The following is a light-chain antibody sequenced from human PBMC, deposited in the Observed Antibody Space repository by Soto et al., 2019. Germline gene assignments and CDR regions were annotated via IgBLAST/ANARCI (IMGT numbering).Light chain of an antibody. J-gene: IGKJ2*01. Sequence: EIVVRRFPATLSLSPGERATLSCRASQSIDPYLARYQQKPGQVPRLLIYDASNWATGIPARFTGSGSETDFTLTISSLDPEDFAVYYCQQYNNWSHHTFGQGIKVEIX. CDR3: QQYNNWSHHT. V-gene: IGKV3-11*01. CDR1: QSIDPY. CDR2: DAS.